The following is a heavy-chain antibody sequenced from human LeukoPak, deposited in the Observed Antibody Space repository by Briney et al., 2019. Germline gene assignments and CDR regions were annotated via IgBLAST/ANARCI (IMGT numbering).Heavy chain of an antibody. V-gene: IGHV3-23*01. Sequence: GSLRLSCAASGFTFSSYAMSWVRQAPGKGLEWVSAISGSGGSTYYADSVKGRFTISRDNSKNTLYLQMNSLRAEDTAVYYCATDDFSQIAYYYYGIDVWGQGTTVTVSS. J-gene: IGHJ6*02. D-gene: IGHD2-21*01. CDR1: GFTFSSYA. CDR2: ISGSGGST. CDR3: ATDDFSQIAYYYYGIDV.